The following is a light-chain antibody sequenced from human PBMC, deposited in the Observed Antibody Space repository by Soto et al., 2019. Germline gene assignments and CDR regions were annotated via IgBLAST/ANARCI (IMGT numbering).Light chain of an antibody. J-gene: IGLJ3*02. V-gene: IGLV2-11*01. CDR3: CSYAGTYPWV. CDR2: DVS. CDR1: SSDVGGYNY. Sequence: QSVLTQPRSVSGSPGQSVTISCTGTSSDVGGYNYVSWYQQHAGKAPKLIIYDVSKRPSGVPRRFSGSKFGNTASLTISGLQAEDEADYYCCSYAGTYPWVFGGGTRLTVL.